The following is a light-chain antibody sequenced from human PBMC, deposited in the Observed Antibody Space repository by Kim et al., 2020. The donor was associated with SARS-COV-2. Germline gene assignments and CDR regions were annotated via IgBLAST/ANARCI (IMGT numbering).Light chain of an antibody. Sequence: EIVMTQSPATLSVSPGERATLSCRASQTVSSNLAWYQQKPGQAPRLLIYSASIRATGIPARFSGSGSGTEFTLTISSLQSEDFAVYYCQHYYDWPLTFGGGTKVDIK. CDR2: SAS. J-gene: IGKJ4*01. CDR3: QHYYDWPLT. V-gene: IGKV3D-15*01. CDR1: QTVSSN.